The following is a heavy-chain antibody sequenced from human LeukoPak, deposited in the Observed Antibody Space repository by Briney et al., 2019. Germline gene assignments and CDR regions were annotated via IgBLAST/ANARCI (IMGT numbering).Heavy chain of an antibody. Sequence: PGRSLRLSCAAPGFTLSSYAIHWVRQAPGKGLEWVAVISYDGSNKYYADSVKGRFTISRDNYKNTLYLEMNSLRAEDTAVYYCAKDLSWTGNIWGQGTLVTVSS. CDR1: GFTLSSYA. D-gene: IGHD3/OR15-3a*01. J-gene: IGHJ4*02. CDR3: AKDLSWTGNI. CDR2: ISYDGSNK. V-gene: IGHV3-30*04.